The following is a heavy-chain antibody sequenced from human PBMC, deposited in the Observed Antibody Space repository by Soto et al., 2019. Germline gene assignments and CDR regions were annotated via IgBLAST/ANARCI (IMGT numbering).Heavy chain of an antibody. CDR3: AKDFKVSGGHYGSLNYYYGMDV. D-gene: IGHD3-10*01. CDR2: ISYDGILK. CDR1: GFTFSAFG. J-gene: IGHJ6*02. V-gene: IGHV3-30*18. Sequence: PGGSLRLSCAVSGFTFSAFGMHWVRQAPGKGLEWVAIISYDGILKYYADSVKGRFTISRDTSKGALYLHMNSLTPEDTAVYYCAKDFKVSGGHYGSLNYYYGMDVWGQGTTVTVSS.